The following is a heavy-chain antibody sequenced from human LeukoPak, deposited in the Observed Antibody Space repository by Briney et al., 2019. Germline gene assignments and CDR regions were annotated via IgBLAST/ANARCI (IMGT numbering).Heavy chain of an antibody. CDR1: GFTFSTSP. D-gene: IGHD3-22*01. Sequence: GGSLRLSCAVSGFTFSTSPMHWVRQAPGKGLEYVSAVSSNGGSTYYANSVKGRFTISRDNSKNTLYLQMGSLRAEDMAVYYCAREDWSDYYDSSGYALDPWGQGTLVTVSS. J-gene: IGHJ5*02. CDR3: AREDWSDYYDSSGYALDP. V-gene: IGHV3-64*01. CDR2: VSSNGGST.